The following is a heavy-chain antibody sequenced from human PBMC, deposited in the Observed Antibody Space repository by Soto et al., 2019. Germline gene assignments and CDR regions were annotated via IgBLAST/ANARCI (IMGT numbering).Heavy chain of an antibody. J-gene: IGHJ6*02. CDR2: IHVSGST. Sequence: QVQLQASGPGLVKPSETLSLTCTVSGGSVSSGSYQWTWIRQPPGKGLEWIGYIHVSGSTNDNPSLKGRVTMSIDTSKNQFSLKLSSVTAADTAVYYCAREGHGMDVWCQGTKVTVSS. CDR1: GGSVSSGSYQ. CDR3: AREGHGMDV. V-gene: IGHV4-61*01.